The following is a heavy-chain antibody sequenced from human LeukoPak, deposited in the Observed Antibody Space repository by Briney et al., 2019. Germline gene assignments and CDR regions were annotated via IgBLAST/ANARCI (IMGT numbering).Heavy chain of an antibody. CDR1: GGSISSYY. Sequence: SETLSLTCTVSGGSISSYYWSWIRQPPGKGLEWIGYIYTSGSTNYNPSLKSRVTISVDTSKNQFSLKLSSVTAADTAVYYCVRLRFAGWFDPWGQGTLVTVSS. D-gene: IGHD3-3*01. J-gene: IGHJ5*02. V-gene: IGHV4-4*09. CDR3: VRLRFAGWFDP. CDR2: IYTSGST.